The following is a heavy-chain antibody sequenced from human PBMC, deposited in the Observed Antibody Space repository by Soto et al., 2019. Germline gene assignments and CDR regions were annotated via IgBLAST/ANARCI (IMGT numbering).Heavy chain of an antibody. CDR3: ARPSEYSYGYGFYFDY. CDR1: GGSISSSSYY. J-gene: IGHJ4*02. Sequence: SETLSLTCTASGGSISSSSYYWGWIRQPPGKGLEWIGSIYYSGSTYYNPSLKSRVTISVDTSKNQFSLKLSSVTAADTAVYYCARPSEYSYGYGFYFDYWGQGTLVTVSS. V-gene: IGHV4-39*01. CDR2: IYYSGST. D-gene: IGHD5-18*01.